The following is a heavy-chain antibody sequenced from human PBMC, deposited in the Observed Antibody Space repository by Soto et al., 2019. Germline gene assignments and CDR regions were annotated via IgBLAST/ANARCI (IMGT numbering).Heavy chain of an antibody. D-gene: IGHD2-15*01. CDR2: MSFDGTKE. CDR1: GFRFSNYV. V-gene: IGHV3-30*03. J-gene: IGHJ6*02. Sequence: GGSLRLSCAASGFRFSNYVMHWVRQAPGKGLEGVAVMSFDGTKEEYADSVKGRFTISRDNSKNTLYLQMNSLRAEDTAVYYCATYRYCSGGSCYPANDYYYGMDVWGQGTTVTVSS. CDR3: ATYRYCSGGSCYPANDYYYGMDV.